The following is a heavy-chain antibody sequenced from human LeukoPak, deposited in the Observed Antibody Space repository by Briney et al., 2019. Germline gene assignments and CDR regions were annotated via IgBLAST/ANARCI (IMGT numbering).Heavy chain of an antibody. CDR2: INPNSGGT. J-gene: IGHJ2*01. D-gene: IGHD2-2*01. Sequence: GASVKVSCKASGYTFTGYYMHWVRQAPGQGLEWMGWINPNSGGTSYAQKFQGRVTMTRDTSISTAYMELSRLRSDDTAVYYCARDQGVYCSSTSCPYWYFDLWGRGTLVTVSS. CDR1: GYTFTGYY. CDR3: ARDQGVYCSSTSCPYWYFDL. V-gene: IGHV1-2*02.